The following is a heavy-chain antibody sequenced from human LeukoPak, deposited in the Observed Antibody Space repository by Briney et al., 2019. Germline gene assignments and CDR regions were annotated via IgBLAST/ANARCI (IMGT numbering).Heavy chain of an antibody. D-gene: IGHD6-19*01. CDR3: AKAYSSGWYYFDY. V-gene: IGHV3-23*01. Sequence: GGSLRLPCAASGSTFSNYAMSWVRQAPGKGLEWVSIISGSGGSTYYVDSVKGRFTISRDNAKNTLYVQMNSLRAEDTAVYYCAKAYSSGWYYFDYWGQGTLVTVSS. CDR1: GSTFSNYA. CDR2: ISGSGGST. J-gene: IGHJ4*02.